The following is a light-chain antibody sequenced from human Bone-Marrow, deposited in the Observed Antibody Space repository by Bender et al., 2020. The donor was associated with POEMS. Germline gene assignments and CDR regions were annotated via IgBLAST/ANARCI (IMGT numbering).Light chain of an antibody. CDR2: EVA. CDR1: SSDVGSYNL. V-gene: IGLV2-14*02. J-gene: IGLJ3*02. Sequence: QSALTQPASVSGSPGQSITISCTGTSSDVGSYNLVSWYQQHPGKAPKLMIYEVAKRPSGVPDRFSGSKSGTSASLAISGLRSEDEADYYCASWDDSLSGRWLFGGGTKVTVL. CDR3: ASWDDSLSGRWL.